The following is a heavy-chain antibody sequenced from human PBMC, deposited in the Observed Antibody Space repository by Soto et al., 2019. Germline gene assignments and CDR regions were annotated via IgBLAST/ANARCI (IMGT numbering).Heavy chain of an antibody. V-gene: IGHV4-59*01. J-gene: IGHJ4*02. Sequence: SETLSLTCTVSGGSISSNYWTWIRQPPGKGLEWIGYVYNSGSTNYNPSLKSRVTISEDTSKSQFSLKVNSMTVADTAVYYCARYRREAVAGYTLDNWGQGILVTVFS. CDR3: ARYRREAVAGYTLDN. CDR2: VYNSGST. D-gene: IGHD6-13*01. CDR1: GGSISSNY.